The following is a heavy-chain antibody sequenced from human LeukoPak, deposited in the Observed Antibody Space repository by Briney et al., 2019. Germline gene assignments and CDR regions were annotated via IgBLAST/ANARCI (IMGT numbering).Heavy chain of an antibody. CDR1: GGSIISGDYY. Sequence: SETLSLTCTVSGGSIISGDYYWSCIRQPPGKCLEWIGYIYYSGSTYYNPSLKSRVTISVDTSKNQFSLKLSSVTAADTGVYYCATSMVRGICFYWGQGTLVTVSS. V-gene: IGHV4-30-4*01. J-gene: IGHJ4*02. D-gene: IGHD3-10*01. CDR2: IYYSGST. CDR3: ATSMVRGICFY.